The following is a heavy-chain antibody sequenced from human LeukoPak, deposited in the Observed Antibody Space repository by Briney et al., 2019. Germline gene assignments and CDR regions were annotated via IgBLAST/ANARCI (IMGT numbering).Heavy chain of an antibody. V-gene: IGHV4-39*07. D-gene: IGHD3-16*01. CDR2: INHSGST. CDR1: SDSISNSAYH. Sequence: SETLSLTCTVSSDSISNSAYHWGWIRQPPGKGLEWIGEINHSGSTNYNPSLKSRVTISVDTSKNQFSLKLSSVTAADTAVYYCARGLGYGTDYWGQGTLVTVSS. J-gene: IGHJ4*02. CDR3: ARGLGYGTDY.